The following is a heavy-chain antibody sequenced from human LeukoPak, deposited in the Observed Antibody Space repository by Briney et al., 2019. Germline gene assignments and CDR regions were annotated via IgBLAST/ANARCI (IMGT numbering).Heavy chain of an antibody. CDR3: TRGSGWYPDY. CDR1: GFAFSSFW. Sequence: GGSLRLSCAASGFAFSSFWMSWVRQVPGKGLEWVANINQDGREKNYVDPVKGRFTIFRDNAKNSLYLQMNSLRVEDTAVFYCTRGSGWYPDYWGQGTLVTVSS. V-gene: IGHV3-7*04. D-gene: IGHD6-19*01. J-gene: IGHJ4*02. CDR2: INQDGREK.